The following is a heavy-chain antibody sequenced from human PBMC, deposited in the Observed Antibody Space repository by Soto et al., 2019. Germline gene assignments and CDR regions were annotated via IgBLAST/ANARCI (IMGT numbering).Heavy chain of an antibody. D-gene: IGHD3-22*01. CDR2: IYYSGST. V-gene: IGHV4-39*01. CDR3: ARGIRYYYDSSGYYLDY. J-gene: IGHJ4*02. CDR1: GGSISSSSYY. Sequence: PSETLSLTCTVSGGSISSSSYYWGWIRQPPGKGLEWIGSIYYSGSTYYNPSLKSRVTISVDTSKNQFSLKLSSVTAADTAVYYCARGIRYYYDSSGYYLDYWSQGTLVTVSS.